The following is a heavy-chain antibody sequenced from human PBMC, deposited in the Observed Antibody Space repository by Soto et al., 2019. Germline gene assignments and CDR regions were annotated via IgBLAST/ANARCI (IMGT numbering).Heavy chain of an antibody. CDR1: GFTFSSYS. J-gene: IGHJ5*02. D-gene: IGHD6-6*01. V-gene: IGHV3-21*01. Sequence: GGSLRLSCAASGFTFSSYSMNWVRQAPGKGLEWVSSISSSSSYIYYADSVKGRFTISRDNAKNSLYLQMNSLRAEDTAVYYCARGGEAARQNWFDPWGQGTLVTVSS. CDR3: ARGGEAARQNWFDP. CDR2: ISSSSSYI.